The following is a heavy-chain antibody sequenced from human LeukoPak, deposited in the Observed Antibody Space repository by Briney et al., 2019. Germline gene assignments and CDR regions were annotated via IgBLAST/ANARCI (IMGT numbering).Heavy chain of an antibody. D-gene: IGHD3-3*01. J-gene: IGHJ4*02. V-gene: IGHV3-7*01. Sequence: GGSLRLSCAASGFTFSSYWMSWVRQAPGKGLEWVANIKQDGSEKYYVDSVKGRFTISRDNAKNSLYLQMNSLRAEDTAVYYCARDAAYYDFWSGYYKAGNFDYWGQGTLVTVSS. CDR1: GFTFSSYW. CDR2: IKQDGSEK. CDR3: ARDAAYYDFWSGYYKAGNFDY.